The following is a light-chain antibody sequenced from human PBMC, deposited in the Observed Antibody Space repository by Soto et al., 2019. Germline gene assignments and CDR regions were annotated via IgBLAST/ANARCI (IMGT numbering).Light chain of an antibody. V-gene: IGKV3-20*01. Sequence: EVVLTQSPGTLSLSPGERATLSCRTSQTVSSSFLAWYQQKPGQAPRLLMFDASNRPTAIPDRFSGSGSGTDFTLTIGRLEPEHFAVYYCQQFGSLGTFGQGTKVEIK. CDR2: DAS. J-gene: IGKJ1*01. CDR1: QTVSSSF. CDR3: QQFGSLGT.